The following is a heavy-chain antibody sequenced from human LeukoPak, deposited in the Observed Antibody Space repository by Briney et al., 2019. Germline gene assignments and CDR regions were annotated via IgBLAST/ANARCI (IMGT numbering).Heavy chain of an antibody. V-gene: IGHV1-2*02. J-gene: IGHJ4*02. D-gene: IGHD4-17*01. CDR2: INPNSGAT. CDR3: ARDRRGAYGDYATSY. Sequence: ASVKVSCKASEYTFTGYYMHWVRQAPGQGLEWMGWINPNSGATNYAQKFQGRVTMTRDTSISTAYMELSRLRSDDTAVYYCARDRRGAYGDYATSYWGQGTLVTVSS. CDR1: EYTFTGYY.